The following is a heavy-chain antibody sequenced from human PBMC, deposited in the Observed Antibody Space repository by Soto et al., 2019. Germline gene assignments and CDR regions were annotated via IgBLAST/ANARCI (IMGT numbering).Heavy chain of an antibody. CDR3: ARDRYYYYGMDV. J-gene: IGHJ6*02. CDR2: MNPNSGNT. Sequence: ASVKVSCKASGYTFTSYDINWVRQATGQGLEWMGWMNPNSGNTGYARKFQGRVTMTRNTSISTAYMELSSLRSEDTAVYYCARDRYYYYGMDVWGQGTTVTVSS. V-gene: IGHV1-8*01. CDR1: GYTFTSYD.